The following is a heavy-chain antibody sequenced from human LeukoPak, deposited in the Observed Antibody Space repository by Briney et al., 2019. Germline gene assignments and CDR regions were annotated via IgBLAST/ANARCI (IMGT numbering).Heavy chain of an antibody. CDR1: GFTVSSNY. V-gene: IGHV3-66*01. Sequence: GGSLRLSCAASGFTVSSNYMSWVRQAPGKGLEWVSVIYSGGSTYYADSVKGRFTISRDNSKNTLYLQTNSLRAEDTAVYYCAREFGSSSDAFDIWGQGTMVTVSS. J-gene: IGHJ3*02. D-gene: IGHD1-26*01. CDR3: AREFGSSSDAFDI. CDR2: IYSGGST.